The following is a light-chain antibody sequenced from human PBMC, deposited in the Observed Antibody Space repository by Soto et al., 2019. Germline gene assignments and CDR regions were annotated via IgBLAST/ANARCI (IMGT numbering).Light chain of an antibody. V-gene: IGKV3D-20*02. CDR2: GAS. CDR3: QQRSNWPAN. Sequence: EMVLTQSPGTLSLSPGEGATLSCRASQSISSNSLAWYQQKPGQAPRLLIYGASSRATGIPDRFSGSGSGTDFTLTISNLEPEDFAVYYCQQRSNWPANFGQGTRLEIK. CDR1: QSISSNS. J-gene: IGKJ5*01.